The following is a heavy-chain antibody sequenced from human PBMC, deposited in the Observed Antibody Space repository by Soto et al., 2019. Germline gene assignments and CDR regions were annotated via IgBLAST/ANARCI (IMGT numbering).Heavy chain of an antibody. CDR2: IKQDGSEK. Sequence: GGSLRLSCAASGFTLSSCWMSWVRQAPGKGLEWVANIKQDGSEKYYVDSVKGRFTISRDNAKNSLYLQMNSLRAEDTAVYYCARYYDILTGYYIYYYYMDVWGKGTTVTVSS. V-gene: IGHV3-7*01. J-gene: IGHJ6*03. CDR3: ARYYDILTGYYIYYYYMDV. D-gene: IGHD3-9*01. CDR1: GFTLSSCW.